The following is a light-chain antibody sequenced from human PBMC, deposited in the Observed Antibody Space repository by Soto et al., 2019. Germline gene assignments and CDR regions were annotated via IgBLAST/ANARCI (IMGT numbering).Light chain of an antibody. CDR1: QSISSSF. V-gene: IGKV3-20*01. CDR3: QQYGSSPS. Sequence: EIVLTQSPGTLSLSPGDKATLSCRASQSISSSFLAWYQQKSGQAPRLLIYAASSRATGVPDRFSGGGSGKDFTLTIRRLEPEDFAVYYCQQYGSSPSFGGGTKVEIK. J-gene: IGKJ4*01. CDR2: AAS.